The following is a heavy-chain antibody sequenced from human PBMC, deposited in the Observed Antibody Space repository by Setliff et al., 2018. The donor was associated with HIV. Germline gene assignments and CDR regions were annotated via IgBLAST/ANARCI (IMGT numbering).Heavy chain of an antibody. CDR1: GGSISSYY. CDR2: IYTSGST. CDR3: ARGVYYNFWSGYYGNWFDP. V-gene: IGHV4-4*07. J-gene: IGHJ5*02. Sequence: SETLSLTCTVSGGSISSYYWSWTRQPAGKGLEWIGRIYTSGSTNYNPSLKSRVTMSVDTSKNQFSLKLSSVTAADTAVYYCARGVYYNFWSGYYGNWFDPWGQGTLVTVSS. D-gene: IGHD3-3*01.